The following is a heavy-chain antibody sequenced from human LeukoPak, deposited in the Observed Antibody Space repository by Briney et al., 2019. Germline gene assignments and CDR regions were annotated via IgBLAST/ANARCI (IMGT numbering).Heavy chain of an antibody. V-gene: IGHV4-59*01. Sequence: SETLSLTCTVSGVSISSYYWSWIRQPPGKGLEWIGYIYYSGSTNYNPSLKSRVTISVDTSKNQFSLKLSSVTAADTAVYYCARLSSSWDSGYFDYWGQGTLVTVSS. J-gene: IGHJ4*02. D-gene: IGHD6-13*01. CDR2: IYYSGST. CDR1: GVSISSYY. CDR3: ARLSSSWDSGYFDY.